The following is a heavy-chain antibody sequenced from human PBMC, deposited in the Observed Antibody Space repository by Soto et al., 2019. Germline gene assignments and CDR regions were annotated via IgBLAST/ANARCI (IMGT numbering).Heavy chain of an antibody. V-gene: IGHV4-34*01. D-gene: IGHD3-3*01. CDR3: ARVWSIFGVVRPFDY. Sequence: SETLSLTCAVYGGSFSGYYWSWIRQPPGKGLEWIGEINHSGSTNYNPSLKSRVTISVDTSKNQFSLKLSSVTAADTAVYYCARVWSIFGVVRPFDYWGQGTLVTVSS. CDR1: GGSFSGYY. J-gene: IGHJ4*02. CDR2: INHSGST.